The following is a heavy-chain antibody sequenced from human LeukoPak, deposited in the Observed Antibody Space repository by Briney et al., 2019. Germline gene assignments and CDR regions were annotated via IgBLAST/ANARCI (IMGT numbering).Heavy chain of an antibody. J-gene: IGHJ4*02. CDR1: GYTFTSYG. D-gene: IGHD6-19*01. CDR3: ARDLRIAVAGNLGY. V-gene: IGHV1-18*01. CDR2: ISAYNGNT. Sequence: GASLKVSCKASGYTFTSYGISWVRQTPAQGLEWMGWISAYNGNTNYAHKLQGRVTMTTDTSTSTAYMELRSLRSDDTAVYYCARDLRIAVAGNLGYWGQGTLVTVSS.